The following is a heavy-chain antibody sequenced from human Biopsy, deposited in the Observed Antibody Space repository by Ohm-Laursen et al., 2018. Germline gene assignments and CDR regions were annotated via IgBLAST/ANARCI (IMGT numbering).Heavy chain of an antibody. V-gene: IGHV3-73*01. D-gene: IGHD3-10*01. Sequence: GSLRLSCAAPGFTFSASAVHWVRQASGKGLKWVGRIRSKAKSYATAYAASVTGRFTISRDDSKNTTYLQMNSLKTEDTAVYYCTLEGAGFDNWGQGTLVTVSS. CDR3: TLEGAGFDN. CDR2: IRSKAKSYAT. CDR1: GFTFSASA. J-gene: IGHJ4*02.